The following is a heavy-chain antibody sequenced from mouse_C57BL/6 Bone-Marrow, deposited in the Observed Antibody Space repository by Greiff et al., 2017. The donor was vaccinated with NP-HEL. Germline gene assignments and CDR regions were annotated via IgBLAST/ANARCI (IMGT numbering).Heavy chain of an antibody. V-gene: IGHV5-4*01. CDR3: AREDDGYWYFDV. CDR2: ISDGGSYT. J-gene: IGHJ1*03. CDR1: GFTFSSYA. D-gene: IGHD2-3*01. Sequence: EVKLMESGGGLVKPGGSLKLSCAASGFTFSSYAMSWVRQTPEKRLEWVATISDGGSYTYYPDNVKGRFTISRDNAKNNLYLQMSHLKSEDTAMYYCAREDDGYWYFDVWAQGPRSPSPQ.